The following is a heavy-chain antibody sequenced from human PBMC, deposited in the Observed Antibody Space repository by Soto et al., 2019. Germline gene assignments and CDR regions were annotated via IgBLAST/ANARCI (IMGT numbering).Heavy chain of an antibody. CDR1: GYTFTSYD. V-gene: IGHV1-8*01. CDR3: ARGVLVRGVPRRYYYYYMDV. D-gene: IGHD3-10*01. CDR2: MNPNSGNT. J-gene: IGHJ6*03. Sequence: QVQLVQSGAEVKKPGASVKVSCKASGYTFTSYDINWVRQATGQGLEWMRWMNPNSGNTGYAQKFQGRVTMTRNTSISTAYMELSSLRSEDTAVYYCARGVLVRGVPRRYYYYYMDVWGKGTTVTVSS.